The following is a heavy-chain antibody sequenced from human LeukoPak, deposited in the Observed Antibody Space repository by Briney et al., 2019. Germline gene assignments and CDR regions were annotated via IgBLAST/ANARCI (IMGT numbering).Heavy chain of an antibody. CDR3: ASGIAAADPYYFDY. CDR2: ISGSGGST. D-gene: IGHD6-13*01. Sequence: GGSLRLSCAASGFAFSSYAMSWVRQAPGKGLEWVSAISGSGGSTYYADSVKGRFTISRDNSKNTLFLQMNSLRAEDTAVYYCASGIAAADPYYFDYWGQGTLVTVSS. V-gene: IGHV3-23*01. J-gene: IGHJ4*02. CDR1: GFAFSSYA.